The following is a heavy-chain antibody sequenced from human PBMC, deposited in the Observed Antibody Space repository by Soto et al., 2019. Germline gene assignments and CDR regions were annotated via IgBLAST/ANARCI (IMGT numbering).Heavy chain of an antibody. V-gene: IGHV1-8*01. J-gene: IGHJ6*02. D-gene: IGHD2-15*01. CDR3: AIRGPHNYIPLQTYYYYGMDV. CDR2: MNPNSGNT. Sequence: GASVKVSCKASGYTFTSYDINWVRQATGQGLEWMGRMNPNSGNTGYAQKFQGRVTMTRNTSISTAYIELSSLRSEDTAVYYCAIRGPHNYIPLQTYYYYGMDVWGQGTTVTVSS. CDR1: GYTFTSYD.